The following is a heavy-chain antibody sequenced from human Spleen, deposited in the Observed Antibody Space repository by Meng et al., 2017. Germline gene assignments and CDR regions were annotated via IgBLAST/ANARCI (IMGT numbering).Heavy chain of an antibody. CDR3: ARVNLVRSSSGWYRGWFDP. J-gene: IGHJ5*02. CDR2: INPVGVGT. V-gene: IGHV1-46*01. CDR1: GYIFTSYY. Sequence: ASVKVSCKASGYIFTSYYIHWVRQAPGQGLEWLGIINPVGVGTTYAQKFQGRVTMTRDTSTGTVYMELTSLRSDDPAVYYCARVNLVRSSSGWYRGWFDPWGQGTLVTVSS. D-gene: IGHD6-19*01.